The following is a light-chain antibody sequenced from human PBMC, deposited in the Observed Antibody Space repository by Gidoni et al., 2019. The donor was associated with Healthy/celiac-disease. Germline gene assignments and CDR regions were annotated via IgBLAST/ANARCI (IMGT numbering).Light chain of an antibody. J-gene: IGKJ2*01. V-gene: IGKV1-33*01. CDR2: DAS. Sequence: DIQMTQSPSSLSASVGDRVTITCQASQDSSNYLNWYQQKPGKAPKLLIYDASNLETGVPSRFSGSGSGTDFTFTISSLQPEDIATYYCQQYDNLPYTFGQXTKLEIK. CDR1: QDSSNY. CDR3: QQYDNLPYT.